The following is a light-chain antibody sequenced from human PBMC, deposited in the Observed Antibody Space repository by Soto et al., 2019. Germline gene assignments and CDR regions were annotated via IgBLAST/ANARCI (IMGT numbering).Light chain of an antibody. CDR3: MQSTQLPPT. CDR2: EVS. CDR1: QSLLHITGETF. V-gene: IGKV2D-29*02. Sequence: DVVMTQTPLSLSVAPGQPASISCKSSQSLLHITGETFLFWYLQKPGQSPQLLIYEVSTRVSGVPKRFRCSRLREDFPIGIHRVENDGVGHLYCMQSTQLPPTFGQGTRLGIE. J-gene: IGKJ5*01.